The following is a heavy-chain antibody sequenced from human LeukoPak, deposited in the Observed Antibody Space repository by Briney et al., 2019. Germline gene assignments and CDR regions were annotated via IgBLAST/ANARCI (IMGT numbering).Heavy chain of an antibody. CDR1: GLTFRSYA. CDR2: ISSSGGST. V-gene: IGHV3-23*01. D-gene: IGHD6-19*01. Sequence: GGSLRLSCAASGLTFRSYAVSWVRQAPGKGLEWVSGISSSGGSTYYADSVKGRFTIPRDNSKNTLYLQMNSLRVEDTAMYYCANPYSGWTSFNYWGQGTLVTVSS. J-gene: IGHJ4*02. CDR3: ANPYSGWTSFNY.